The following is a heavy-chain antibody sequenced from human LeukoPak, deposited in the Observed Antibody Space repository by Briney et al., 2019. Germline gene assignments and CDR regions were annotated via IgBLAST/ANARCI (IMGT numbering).Heavy chain of an antibody. J-gene: IGHJ4*02. CDR2: IKQDGSEK. CDR1: GFTFSSYW. V-gene: IGHV3-7*01. D-gene: IGHD6-19*01. CDR3: ARDYLPVADPLDY. Sequence: GGSLRLSCAASGFTFSSYWMSWVRQAPGKGLEWVANIKQDGSEKYYVDSVKGRFTISRDNAKNSLYLQMNSLRAEDTAVYYCARDYLPVADPLDYWGQGTLVTVSS.